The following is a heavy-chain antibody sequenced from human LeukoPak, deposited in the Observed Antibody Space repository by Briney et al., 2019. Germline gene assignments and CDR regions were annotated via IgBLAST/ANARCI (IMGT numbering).Heavy chain of an antibody. CDR1: GYTFTSYD. CDR2: IIPIFGTA. CDR3: ARDRDCTNGVCYISWFDP. Sequence: ASVRVSCKASGYTFTSYDINWVRQATGQGLEWMGGIIPIFGTANYAQKFQGRVTITTDESTSTAYMELSSLRSEDTAVYYCARDRDCTNGVCYISWFDPWGQGSLVTVSS. V-gene: IGHV1-69*05. J-gene: IGHJ5*02. D-gene: IGHD2-8*01.